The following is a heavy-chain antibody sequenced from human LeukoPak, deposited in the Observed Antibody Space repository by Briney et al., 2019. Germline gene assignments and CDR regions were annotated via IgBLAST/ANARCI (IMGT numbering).Heavy chain of an antibody. Sequence: GGSLRLSCAASGFTFSSYAMSWVRQAPGKGLEWVSAISGSGGSTYYADSVKGRFTISRDNSKNTLYLQMNSLRAEDTAVYYCAKISSSIWYLGYYYMDVWGKGTTVTVSS. CDR3: AKISSSIWYLGYYYMDV. CDR1: GFTFSSYA. J-gene: IGHJ6*03. D-gene: IGHD6-13*01. V-gene: IGHV3-23*01. CDR2: ISGSGGST.